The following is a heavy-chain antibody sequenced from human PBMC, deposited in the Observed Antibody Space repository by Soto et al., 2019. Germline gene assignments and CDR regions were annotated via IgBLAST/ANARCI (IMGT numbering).Heavy chain of an antibody. CDR2: ISTNGVGT. CDR3: ARRARPDFYYMDV. J-gene: IGHJ6*03. Sequence: EVQLAESGGGLAQPGGSLRLSCAASGFTISGYAMDRVRQAPGKGLEYVSGISTNGVGTYYANSVQGRFTISRDNSKNTVYLQMGSLRPEDMAVYYCARRARPDFYYMDVWGKGTTVTVSS. CDR1: GFTISGYA. V-gene: IGHV3-64*01. D-gene: IGHD6-6*01.